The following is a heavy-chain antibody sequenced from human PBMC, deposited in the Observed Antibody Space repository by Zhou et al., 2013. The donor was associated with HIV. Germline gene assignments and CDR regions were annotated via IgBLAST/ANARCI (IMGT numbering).Heavy chain of an antibody. V-gene: IGHV1-69*04. Sequence: QVQLVQSGAAVKKPGSSVKVSCKTSGDTFTNYDFTWVRRAPGQGLEWMGRIIPILNLTNNAQKFQGRLSITVDKSTTTVYMDLSSLRSDDTAVYYCASAGERGRAAAGRGWFDPWGQGTLGHRLL. CDR3: ASAGERGRAAAGRGWFDP. CDR2: IIPILNLT. CDR1: GDTFTNYD. D-gene: IGHD6-13*01. J-gene: IGHJ5*02.